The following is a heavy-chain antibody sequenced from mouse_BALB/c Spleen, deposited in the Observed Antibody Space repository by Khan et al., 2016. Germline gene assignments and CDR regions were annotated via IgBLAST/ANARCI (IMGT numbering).Heavy chain of an antibody. CDR1: GFSLTGFS. D-gene: IGHD2-4*01. CDR3: ASYYDYDGGFAY. CDR2: IWGDGST. Sequence: VQLQESGPGLVAPSQSLSITCTVSGFSLTGFSVNWVRQTPGKGLEWLGMIWGDGSTDYNSALKSRLSISKDNSKSQVFLKMNSLQTDDTARYYCASYYDYDGGFAYWGQGTLVTVSA. J-gene: IGHJ3*01. V-gene: IGHV2-6-7*01.